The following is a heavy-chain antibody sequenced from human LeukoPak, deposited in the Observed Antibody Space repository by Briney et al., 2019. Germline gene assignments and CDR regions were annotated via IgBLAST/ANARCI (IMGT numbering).Heavy chain of an antibody. CDR2: ISSSSSYI. CDR1: GFTFSSYS. V-gene: IGHV3-21*01. CDR3: ARLHGSYYYGMDV. D-gene: IGHD3-10*01. J-gene: IGHJ6*02. Sequence: GGSLRLSCAASGFTFSSYSMNWARQAPGKGLEWVSSISSSSSYIYYADSVKGRFTISRDNAKNSLYLQMNSLRAEDTAVYYCARLHGSYYYGMDVWGQGTTVTVSS.